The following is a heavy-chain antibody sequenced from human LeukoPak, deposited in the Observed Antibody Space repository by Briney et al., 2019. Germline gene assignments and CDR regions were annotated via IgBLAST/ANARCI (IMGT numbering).Heavy chain of an antibody. CDR1: GGTFSRYA. J-gene: IGHJ4*02. D-gene: IGHD3-22*01. CDR2: IIPIFGTA. V-gene: IGHV1-69*05. CDR3: ARDWGLYDSSGYTFGY. Sequence: GASVKISCKALGGTFSRYAISWGREAPGQGLEWRGGIIPIFGTANYAQKFQGRVTITTDEYTSTAYMELSSLRSEDTAVYYCARDWGLYDSSGYTFGYWGQGTLVTVSS.